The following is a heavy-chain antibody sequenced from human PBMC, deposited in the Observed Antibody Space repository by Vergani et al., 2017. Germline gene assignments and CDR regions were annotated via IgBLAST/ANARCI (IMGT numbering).Heavy chain of an antibody. CDR2: IPYSENT. D-gene: IGHD1-26*01. Sequence: QVQLQESGPGLVKSSETLSLTCSGAFEASRNLYCNWIRQPPGKGLEWIGSIPYSENTNYNPSLKTRVTISVDTSKNQFSLTLTSVTAADTAVYYCASATHSGQRADRWGQGILVTVTS. V-gene: IGHV4-59*11. CDR1: FEASRNLY. J-gene: IGHJ5*02. CDR3: ASATHSGQRADR.